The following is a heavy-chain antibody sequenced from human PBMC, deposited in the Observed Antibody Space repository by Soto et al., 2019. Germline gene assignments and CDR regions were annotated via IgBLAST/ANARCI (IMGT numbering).Heavy chain of an antibody. V-gene: IGHV3-53*01. D-gene: IGHD5-18*01. CDR2: IYSGGST. CDR3: AKALVPALTAKFGY. CDR1: GFTVSSNY. J-gene: IGHJ4*02. Sequence: PGGSLRLSCAASGFTVSSNYMSWVRQAPGKGLEWVSVIYSGGSTYYADSVKGRFTISRDNSRNTLHLQMSSLRVEDTALYYCAKALVPALTAKFGYWGQGTLVTVSS.